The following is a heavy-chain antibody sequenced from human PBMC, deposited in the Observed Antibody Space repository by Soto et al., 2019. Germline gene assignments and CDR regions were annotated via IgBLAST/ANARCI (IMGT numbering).Heavy chain of an antibody. CDR3: ARPYSGSYYGYFQH. Sequence: ASVKVSCKASGYTFTGYYMHWVRQAPGQGLEWMGWINPNSGGTNYAQKFQGRVTMTRDTSISTACMELSRLRSDDTAVYYCARPYSGSYYGYFQHWGQGTLVTVSS. V-gene: IGHV1-2*02. CDR1: GYTFTGYY. J-gene: IGHJ1*01. D-gene: IGHD1-26*01. CDR2: INPNSGGT.